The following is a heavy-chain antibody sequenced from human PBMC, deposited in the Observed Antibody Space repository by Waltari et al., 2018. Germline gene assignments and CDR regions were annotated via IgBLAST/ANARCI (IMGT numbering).Heavy chain of an antibody. J-gene: IGHJ3*02. CDR3: ARDWVGMIAQPGAFDI. V-gene: IGHV4-59*01. CDR1: GGSISSYY. D-gene: IGHD3-22*01. Sequence: QVQLQESGPGLVKPSETLSLTCTVSGGSISSYYWSWIRQPPGKGLEWIGYIYYSGSTNYNPSLKSRVPISVDTSKNQFSLKLSSVTAADTAVYYCARDWVGMIAQPGAFDIWGQGTMVTVSS. CDR2: IYYSGST.